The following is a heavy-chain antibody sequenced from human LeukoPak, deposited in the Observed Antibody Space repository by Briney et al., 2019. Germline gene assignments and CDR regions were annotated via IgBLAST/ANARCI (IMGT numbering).Heavy chain of an antibody. J-gene: IGHJ2*01. D-gene: IGHD2/OR15-2a*01. CDR3: AKDHIIYGSTGFFDL. Sequence: GGSLRLSCAASGFTFSNFGMHWVRQAPGKGLEWVAVTWYDGRNKYYADSVKGRFTISRDNSKNTLYLQMNNLRAEDTALYYCAKDHIIYGSTGFFDLWGRGTLITVSS. CDR1: GFTFSNFG. V-gene: IGHV3-33*06. CDR2: TWYDGRNK.